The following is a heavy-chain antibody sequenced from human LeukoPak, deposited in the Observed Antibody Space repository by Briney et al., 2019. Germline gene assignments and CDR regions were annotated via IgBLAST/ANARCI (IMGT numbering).Heavy chain of an antibody. CDR2: ISGSGGST. CDR3: AKGKLGYCSSTSCYEFDY. Sequence: GGSLRLSCAASGFTFSGYAMSWVRQAPGKGLEWVSAISGSGGSTYYADSVKGRFTISRDNSKNTLYLQMNSLRAEDTAVYYCAKGKLGYCSSTSCYEFDYWGQGTLVTVSS. CDR1: GFTFSGYA. J-gene: IGHJ4*02. D-gene: IGHD2-2*01. V-gene: IGHV3-23*01.